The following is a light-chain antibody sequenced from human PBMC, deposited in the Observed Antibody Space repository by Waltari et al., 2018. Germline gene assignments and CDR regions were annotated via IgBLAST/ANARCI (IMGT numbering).Light chain of an antibody. J-gene: IGLJ2*01. Sequence: LVLTQSPSASASLGASVKLTCSLPGEYSAYAIAWHQKQPLKGPRYLMTVNSDGSHEKGDGISERFSGSSSDLDRYLIISRLQSDDDAEYFCQTWGPGIQVFGGGTKLTVL. V-gene: IGLV4-69*01. CDR3: QTWGPGIQV. CDR2: VNSDGSH. CDR1: GEYSAYA.